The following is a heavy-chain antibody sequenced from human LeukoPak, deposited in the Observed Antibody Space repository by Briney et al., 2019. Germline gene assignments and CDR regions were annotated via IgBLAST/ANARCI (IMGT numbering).Heavy chain of an antibody. Sequence: PGGSLRLSCAASGFTFSTYAMNWVRQAPGKGLEWVSVISGSGGNTYYADSVKGRFTISRDSSMNTLYLQMNSLRAEDTAVYYCAKDKWGILTGYYTPRDAFDIWGQGTMVTVSS. CDR1: GFTFSTYA. J-gene: IGHJ3*02. V-gene: IGHV3-23*01. CDR3: AKDKWGILTGYYTPRDAFDI. D-gene: IGHD3-9*01. CDR2: ISGSGGNT.